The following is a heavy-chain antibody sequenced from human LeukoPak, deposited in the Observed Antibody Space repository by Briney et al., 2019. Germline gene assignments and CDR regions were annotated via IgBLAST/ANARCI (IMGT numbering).Heavy chain of an antibody. J-gene: IGHJ5*02. V-gene: IGHV1-46*01. CDR3: ARGGGYLDLVANWFDP. CDR1: GYTFTSYY. CDR2: INPSGGST. Sequence: ASVKVSCKASGYTFTSYYMHWVRQAPGQGLEWMGIINPSGGSTSYAQKFQGRVTMARDTSTSTVYMELSSLRSEDTAVYYCARGGGYLDLVANWFDPWGQGTLVTVSS. D-gene: IGHD3-22*01.